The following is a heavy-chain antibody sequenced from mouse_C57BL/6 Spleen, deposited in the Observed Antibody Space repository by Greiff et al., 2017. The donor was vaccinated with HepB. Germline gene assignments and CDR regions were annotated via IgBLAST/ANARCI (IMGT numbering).Heavy chain of an antibody. CDR1: GYTFTSYW. V-gene: IGHV1-7*01. Sequence: QVQLKQPGAELVKPGASVKLSCKASGYTFTSYWMHWVKQRPGQGLEWIGYINPSSGYTKYNQKFKDKATLTADKSSSTAYMQLSSLTYEDSAVYYCARGTVVANWYFDVWGTGTTVTVSS. CDR3: ARGTVVANWYFDV. CDR2: INPSSGYT. D-gene: IGHD1-1*01. J-gene: IGHJ1*03.